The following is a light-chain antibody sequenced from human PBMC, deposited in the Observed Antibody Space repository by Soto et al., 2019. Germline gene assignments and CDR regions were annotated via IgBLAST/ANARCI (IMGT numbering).Light chain of an antibody. J-gene: IGKJ4*01. CDR1: QSVSSTY. CDR2: GAS. V-gene: IGKV3-20*01. CDR3: QHYGSLVLT. Sequence: EIVLTQSPGTLYLSPGERATLSCRASQSVSSTYLAWYQQKPGQAPMLLIYGASSRATGIPDRFSGSGSGTEFTLTISRLEPEDFAVYYCQHYGSLVLTFGGGTKVEIK.